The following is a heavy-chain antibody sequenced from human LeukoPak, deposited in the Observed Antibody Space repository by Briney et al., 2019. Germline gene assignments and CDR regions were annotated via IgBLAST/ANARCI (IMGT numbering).Heavy chain of an antibody. CDR1: GFTLSNYE. CDR2: ISSSGSDI. Sequence: GGSLRLSCAASGFTLSNYEMHWVRQAAGKGLEWVSYISSSGSDIYYADSVKGRFTISRDNAKNSLYLHMNSLRAEDTAVYYSARDYGGSSPFDYWGQGTLVTVSS. CDR3: ARDYGGSSPFDY. D-gene: IGHD4-23*01. J-gene: IGHJ4*02. V-gene: IGHV3-48*03.